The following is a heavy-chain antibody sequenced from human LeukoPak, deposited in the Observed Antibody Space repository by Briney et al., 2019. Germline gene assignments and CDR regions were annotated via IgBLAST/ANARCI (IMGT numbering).Heavy chain of an antibody. Sequence: EASVKVSCKASGYTFTSYGISWVRQAPGQGLEWMGWISAYNGNTNYAQKLQGRVTMTTDTPTSTAYIELRSLRSDDTAVYYCARSGAYYDDSYFDNWGQGTLVTVPS. D-gene: IGHD3-22*01. CDR2: ISAYNGNT. V-gene: IGHV1-18*01. CDR1: GYTFTSYG. J-gene: IGHJ4*02. CDR3: ARSGAYYDDSYFDN.